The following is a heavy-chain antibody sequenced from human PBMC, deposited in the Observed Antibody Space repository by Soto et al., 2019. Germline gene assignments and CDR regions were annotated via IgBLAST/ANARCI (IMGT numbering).Heavy chain of an antibody. CDR1: GYSFTSYW. J-gene: IGHJ6*02. D-gene: IGHD3-10*01. CDR2: IYPGDSDT. Sequence: PGESLKISCKGSGYSFTSYWIGWVRQMPGKSLDWMGIIYPGDSDTRYSPSFQGQVTISADKSISTAYLQWSSLKASDTAMYYCAGGGVRGVITRTRDYYGMDVWGQGTTVTVSS. V-gene: IGHV5-51*01. CDR3: AGGGVRGVITRTRDYYGMDV.